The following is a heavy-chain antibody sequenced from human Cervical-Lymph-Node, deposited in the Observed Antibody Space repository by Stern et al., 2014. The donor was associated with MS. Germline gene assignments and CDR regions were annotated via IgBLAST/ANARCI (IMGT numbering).Heavy chain of an antibody. Sequence: MQLVESGPEVRKPGASVIVSCKAFGYTFSSYDINWVRQTSGQGLEWMGWMNPNSGNTGYAQSFLGRFSMTRNLSIDTAYMEVTSLTSDDTAVYFCSRGRYGDYWGQGTLVTVSS. CDR3: SRGRYGDY. CDR2: MNPNSGNT. V-gene: IGHV1-8*01. CDR1: GYTFSSYD. J-gene: IGHJ4*02. D-gene: IGHD4-17*01.